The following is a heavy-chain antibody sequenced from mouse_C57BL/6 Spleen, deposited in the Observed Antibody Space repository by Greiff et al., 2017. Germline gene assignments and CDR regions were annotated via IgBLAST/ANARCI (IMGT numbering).Heavy chain of an antibody. CDR2: IYPGDGDT. CDR3: ASGRALRFYFDY. CDR1: GYAFSSSW. Sequence: VQLQQSGPELVKPGASVKISCKASGYAFSSSWMNWVKQRPGKGLEWIGRIYPGDGDTNYNGKFKGKATLTADKSSSTAYMQLSSLTSEDSAVYFCASGRALRFYFDYWGQGTTLTVSS. D-gene: IGHD3-1*01. V-gene: IGHV1-82*01. J-gene: IGHJ2*01.